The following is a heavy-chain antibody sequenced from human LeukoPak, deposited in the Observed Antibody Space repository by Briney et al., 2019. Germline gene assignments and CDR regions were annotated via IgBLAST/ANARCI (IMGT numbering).Heavy chain of an antibody. Sequence: SLRLSCAASGFTFSSYWMHWVRHAPGKGLMWVSRINSDGSRTNYADSVRGRFTISRDNAENRLYLQMNSLRAEDTAIYYCASGGFGEGKFDPWGQGTLVTVSS. CDR3: ASGGFGEGKFDP. CDR2: INSDGSRT. CDR1: GFTFSSYW. V-gene: IGHV3-74*01. J-gene: IGHJ5*02. D-gene: IGHD3-10*01.